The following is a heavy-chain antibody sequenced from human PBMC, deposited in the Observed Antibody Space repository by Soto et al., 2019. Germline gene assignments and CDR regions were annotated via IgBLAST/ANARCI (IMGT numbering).Heavy chain of an antibody. CDR2: IYPADSDT. CDR3: ARRYIAAPATAFDL. D-gene: IGHD6-13*01. V-gene: IGHV5-51*01. Sequence: ESLKISCQGSGYRFSTYWIHWVRQLPGKGLESVGIIYPADSDTRYSPSFQGQVTISADKTISPTYLQWSSLKASDTAMYFCARRYIAAPATAFDLWGQGTPVTVSS. J-gene: IGHJ4*02. CDR1: GYRFSTYW.